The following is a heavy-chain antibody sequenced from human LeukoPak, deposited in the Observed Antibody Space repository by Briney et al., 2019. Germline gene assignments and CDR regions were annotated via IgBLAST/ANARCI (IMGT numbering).Heavy chain of an antibody. D-gene: IGHD4-11*01. CDR1: GFTFSGSA. Sequence: PGGSLRLSCAASGFTFSGSAMHWARQASGKGLEWVGRIRSRANSYATAYAASVKGRFTISRDDSKNTAYLQMNSLRAEDTAVYYCARGTPTTRDFDSWGQGTLVTVSS. CDR2: IRSRANSYAT. V-gene: IGHV3-73*01. J-gene: IGHJ4*02. CDR3: ARGTPTTRDFDS.